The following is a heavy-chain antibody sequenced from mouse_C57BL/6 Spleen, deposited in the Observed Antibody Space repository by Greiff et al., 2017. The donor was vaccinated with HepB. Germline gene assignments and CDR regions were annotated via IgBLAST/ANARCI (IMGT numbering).Heavy chain of an antibody. D-gene: IGHD2-3*01. CDR3: ARSPDGYYGYFDV. Sequence: VQLQQPGAELVKPGASVKLSCKASGYTFTSYWMQWVKQRPGQGLEWIGEIDPSDSYTNYNQKFKGKATLTVDTSSSTAYMQLSSLTSEDSAVYYCARSPDGYYGYFDVWGTGTTVTVSS. V-gene: IGHV1-50*01. CDR1: GYTFTSYW. J-gene: IGHJ1*03. CDR2: IDPSDSYT.